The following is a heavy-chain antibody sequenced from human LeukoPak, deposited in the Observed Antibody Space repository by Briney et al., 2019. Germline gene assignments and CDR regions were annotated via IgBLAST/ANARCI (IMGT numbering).Heavy chain of an antibody. D-gene: IGHD1-26*01. CDR2: ISYDGSNK. Sequence: GRSLRLSCAASGFTFSSYAMHWVRQAPGKGLEWVAVISYDGSNKYYADSVKGRFTISRDNSKNTLYLQMNSVRAEDTSVYYCARDSGSYYFDYWGQGTLVTVSS. V-gene: IGHV3-30*04. CDR1: GFTFSSYA. CDR3: ARDSGSYYFDY. J-gene: IGHJ4*02.